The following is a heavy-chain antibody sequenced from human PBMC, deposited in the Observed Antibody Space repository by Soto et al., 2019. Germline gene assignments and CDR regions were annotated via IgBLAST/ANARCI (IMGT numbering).Heavy chain of an antibody. V-gene: IGHV4-34*01. CDR3: ARGFSRYGSGSYSNWFEP. D-gene: IGHD3-10*01. CDR1: GGSFSGYY. CDR2: INHSGST. J-gene: IGHJ5*02. Sequence: PSETLSLTCAVYGGSFSGYYWSLIRQPPGKGLEWIGEINHSGSTNYNPSLKSRVTISVDTSKNQFSLKLSSVTAADTAVYYCARGFSRYGSGSYSNWFEPWGQGTLVTVS.